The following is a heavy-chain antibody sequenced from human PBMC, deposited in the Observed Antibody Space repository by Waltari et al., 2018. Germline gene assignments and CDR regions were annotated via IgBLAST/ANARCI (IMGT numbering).Heavy chain of an antibody. CDR2: INPNSGCT. CDR1: GYTFTGYY. J-gene: IGHJ3*02. CDR3: ARGYYYDSSGYPPFDI. V-gene: IGHV1-2*06. Sequence: QVQLVQSGAEVKKPGASVKVSCKASGYTFTGYYMHWVRQAPGQGLEWMGRINPNSGCTNDAQKFQGRVTMTRDTSISTAYMELSRLRSDDTAVYYCARGYYYDSSGYPPFDIWGQGTMVTVSS. D-gene: IGHD3-22*01.